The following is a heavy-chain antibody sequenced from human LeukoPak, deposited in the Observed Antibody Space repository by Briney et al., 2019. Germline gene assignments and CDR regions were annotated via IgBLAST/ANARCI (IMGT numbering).Heavy chain of an antibody. CDR3: ARGTLMWFGAKMEYYFDS. CDR2: IYTSGST. Sequence: SETLSLTCTVSGGSISSYYWSWIWQPAGKGLEWIGRIYTSGSTNYNPSLKSRVTMSVDTSKNQFSLRLNSVTAADTAVYYCARGTLMWFGAKMEYYFDSWGQGTPLAVSS. CDR1: GGSISSYY. J-gene: IGHJ4*02. V-gene: IGHV4-4*07. D-gene: IGHD3-10*01.